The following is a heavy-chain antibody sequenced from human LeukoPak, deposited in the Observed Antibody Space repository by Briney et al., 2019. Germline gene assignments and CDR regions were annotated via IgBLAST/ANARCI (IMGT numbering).Heavy chain of an antibody. CDR3: ARGPSITMVRGGQWYYYMDV. V-gene: IGHV1-46*01. J-gene: IGHJ6*03. Sequence: GASVKFSCKASGYTFTSYYIHWVRQAPGQGLEWMGLINPSGGSTNYAQKFQGRVTMTRDTSTSTVYMELSSLRSEDTAVYYCARGPSITMVRGGQWYYYMDVWGKGTTVTISS. CDR1: GYTFTSYY. CDR2: INPSGGST. D-gene: IGHD3-10*01.